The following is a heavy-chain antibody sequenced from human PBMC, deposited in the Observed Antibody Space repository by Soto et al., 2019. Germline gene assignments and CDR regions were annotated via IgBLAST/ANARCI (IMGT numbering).Heavy chain of an antibody. CDR1: GFIFTNYA. Sequence: GGSLRLSCAASGFIFTNYAMNWVRQAPGKGLEWVSVIGGRGNSAYYADSVQGRFTISRDNSKNTLSLQMSSLTADDTAIYYCVREGRGSFDFWGRGTMVTVSS. CDR2: IGGRGNSA. J-gene: IGHJ3*01. V-gene: IGHV3-23*01. D-gene: IGHD5-12*01. CDR3: VREGRGSFDF.